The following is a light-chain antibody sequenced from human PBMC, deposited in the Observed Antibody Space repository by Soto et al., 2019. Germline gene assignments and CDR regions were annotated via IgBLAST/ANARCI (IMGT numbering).Light chain of an antibody. Sequence: EIVLTQSPATVSLSPGESATLSFRATRSVSSYLAWYQQKPGQAPRLLIYDESSRPTDIPDRLSGSGSGTDFNLTISRLQPDDFATYYCQHYNSYSEAFGQGTKGDIK. V-gene: IGKV3-11*01. CDR1: RSVSSY. J-gene: IGKJ1*01. CDR2: DES. CDR3: QHYNSYSEA.